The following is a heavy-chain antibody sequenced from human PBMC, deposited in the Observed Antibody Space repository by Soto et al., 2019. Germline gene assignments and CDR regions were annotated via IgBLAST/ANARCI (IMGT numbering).Heavy chain of an antibody. CDR1: GGTFSSYT. CDR2: IIPILGIA. V-gene: IGHV1-69*02. J-gene: IGHJ5*02. Sequence: QVQLVQSGAEVKKPGSSVKVSRKASGGTFSSYTISWVRQAPGQGLEWMGRIIPILGIANYAQKFQGRVTITADKSTSTAYMELSSLRSEDTAVYYCASSPGSGSYYNGGVWFDPWGQGTLVTVSS. D-gene: IGHD3-10*01. CDR3: ASSPGSGSYYNGGVWFDP.